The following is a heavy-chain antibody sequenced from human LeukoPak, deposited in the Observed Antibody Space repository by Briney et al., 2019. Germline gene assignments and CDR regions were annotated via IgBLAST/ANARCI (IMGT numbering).Heavy chain of an antibody. D-gene: IGHD3-3*01. CDR1: GYTFTSYA. J-gene: IGHJ6*03. CDR2: INAGNGNT. V-gene: IGHV1-3*03. CDR3: AREDRTDSMDV. Sequence: ASVKVSCKASGYTFTSYAMHWVRQAPGQRLEWMGWINAGNGNTKYLQEFQGRVTITRDTSASTAYMELSSLKSEDMAVYYCAREDRTDSMDVWGKGTTVTVSS.